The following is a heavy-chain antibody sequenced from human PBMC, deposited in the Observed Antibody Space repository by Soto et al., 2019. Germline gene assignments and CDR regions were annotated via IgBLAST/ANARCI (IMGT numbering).Heavy chain of an antibody. D-gene: IGHD6-13*01. J-gene: IGHJ5*02. CDR2: ISSNSAYI. Sequence: GGSLRLSCAASGFTFRSFTMNWFRQAPGKGLEWVSTISSNSAYIYYTDALRGRFTISRDNAKNSLHLQMNSLRAEDTAVYYCTRDASRDSSARGWFDPWGPGTLVTVS. CDR3: TRDASRDSSARGWFDP. CDR1: GFTFRSFT. V-gene: IGHV3-21*01.